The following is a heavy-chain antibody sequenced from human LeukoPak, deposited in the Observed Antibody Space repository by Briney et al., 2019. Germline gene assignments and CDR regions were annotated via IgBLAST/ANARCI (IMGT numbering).Heavy chain of an antibody. CDR1: GGSIGSDY. D-gene: IGHD6-19*01. Sequence: SETLSLTCTVSGGSIGSDYWTWILQPPGKGLEYIGYIYYTGGTNYNPSLKSRVTISVDTSKNQFSLKLSSVTAADAAVYFCAKYGNSGWVIDNWGQGTLVTVSS. J-gene: IGHJ4*02. V-gene: IGHV4-59*08. CDR2: IYYTGGT. CDR3: AKYGNSGWVIDN.